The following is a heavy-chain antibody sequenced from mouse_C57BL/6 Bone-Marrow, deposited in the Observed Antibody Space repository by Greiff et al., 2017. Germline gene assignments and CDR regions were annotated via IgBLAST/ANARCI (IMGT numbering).Heavy chain of an antibody. D-gene: IGHD1-1*01. J-gene: IGHJ2*01. CDR1: GYTFTSYW. CDR2: IYPSDSET. CDR3: AREDYGSSYDYFDY. V-gene: IGHV1-61*01. Sequence: QVQLQQPGAELVRPGSSVKLSCKASGYTFTSYWMDWVKQRPGQGLEWIGNIYPSDSETHYNQKFKDKATLTVDKSSSTAYMQLSSLTSEDSAVYDSAREDYGSSYDYFDYWGQGTTLTVSS.